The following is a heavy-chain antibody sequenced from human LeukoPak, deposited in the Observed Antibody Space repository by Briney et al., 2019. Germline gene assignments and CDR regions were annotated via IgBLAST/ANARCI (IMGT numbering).Heavy chain of an antibody. CDR3: ARSYRAYYYYYYMDV. J-gene: IGHJ6*03. CDR2: IYYSGST. CDR1: GGSISSSSYY. Sequence: PSETLSLTCTVSGGSISSSSYYWGWIRQPPGKGLEWIGSIYYSGSTYYNPSLKSRVTISVDTSKNQFSLKLSSVTAADTAVYYCARSYRAYYYYYYMDVWGKGTTVTVSS. D-gene: IGHD3-16*02. V-gene: IGHV4-39*01.